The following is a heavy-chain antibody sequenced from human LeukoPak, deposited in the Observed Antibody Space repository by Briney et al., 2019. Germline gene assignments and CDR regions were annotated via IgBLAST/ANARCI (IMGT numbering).Heavy chain of an antibody. CDR3: ARDPPGGDFWSGDDAFDI. CDR2: ISYDGSNK. D-gene: IGHD3-3*01. CDR1: GFTFSSYA. J-gene: IGHJ3*02. V-gene: IGHV3-30*04. Sequence: GGSLRLSCAASGFTFSSYAMHWVRQAPGKGLEWVAVISYDGSNKYYADSVKGRFTISRDNAKNSLYLQMNSLRAEDTAVYYCARDPPGGDFWSGDDAFDIWGQGTMVTVSS.